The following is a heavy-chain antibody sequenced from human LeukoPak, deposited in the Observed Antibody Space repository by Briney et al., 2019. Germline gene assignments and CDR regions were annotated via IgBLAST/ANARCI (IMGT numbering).Heavy chain of an antibody. J-gene: IGHJ4*02. CDR2: IYHSGST. D-gene: IGHD5-24*01. CDR1: GGSFSGYY. CDR3: SASRWLQFRRADHY. V-gene: IGHV4-34*01. Sequence: SETLSLTCAVYGGSFSGYYRSWVRQPPGKGLEWIGEIYHSGSTNYNPSLKSRVTISVDTSKNQFSLKLSSVTAADTAVYYWSASRWLQFRRADHYWGQGTLVTVSS.